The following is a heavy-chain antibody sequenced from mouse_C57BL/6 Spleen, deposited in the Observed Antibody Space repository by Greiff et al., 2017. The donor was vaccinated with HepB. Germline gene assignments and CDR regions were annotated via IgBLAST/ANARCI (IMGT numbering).Heavy chain of an antibody. V-gene: IGHV1-55*01. J-gene: IGHJ2*01. Sequence: QIQLQQPGAELVKPGASVKMSCKASGYTFTSYWITWVKQRPGQGLEWIGDIYPGSGSTNYNEKFKSKATLTVDTSSSTAYMQLSSLTSEDSAVYYCASDPDSSGYEYYFDYWGQGTTLTVSS. CDR1: GYTFTSYW. D-gene: IGHD3-2*02. CDR3: ASDPDSSGYEYYFDY. CDR2: IYPGSGST.